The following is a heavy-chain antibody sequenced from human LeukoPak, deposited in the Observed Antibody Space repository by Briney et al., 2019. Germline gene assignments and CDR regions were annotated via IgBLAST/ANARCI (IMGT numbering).Heavy chain of an antibody. V-gene: IGHV3-23*01. D-gene: IGHD1-26*01. CDR3: AKPYQVGPPNYINY. J-gene: IGHJ4*02. CDR2: ISGGGGST. Sequence: PGGSLRLSCAASGFTFSSYAMSWVRQAPGKGLEWVSAISGGGGSTYYADSVKGRFTISRDNSKNTLYLQMNSLRAEDTAVYYCAKPYQVGPPNYINYWGQGTLVTVSS. CDR1: GFTFSSYA.